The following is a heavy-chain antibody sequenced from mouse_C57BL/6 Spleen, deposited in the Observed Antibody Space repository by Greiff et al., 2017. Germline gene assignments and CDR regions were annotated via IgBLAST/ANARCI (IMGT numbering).Heavy chain of an antibody. CDR3: ASGDWDDAMDY. Sequence: QVQLQQSGPELVKPGASVTISCKASGYAFSSSWMNWVKQRPGKGLEWIGRIYPGDGDTNYNGKFKGKATLTADKSSSTAYMQLSSLTSEDSAVYFCASGDWDDAMDYWGQGTSVTVSS. CDR1: GYAFSSSW. V-gene: IGHV1-82*01. D-gene: IGHD4-1*01. CDR2: IYPGDGDT. J-gene: IGHJ4*01.